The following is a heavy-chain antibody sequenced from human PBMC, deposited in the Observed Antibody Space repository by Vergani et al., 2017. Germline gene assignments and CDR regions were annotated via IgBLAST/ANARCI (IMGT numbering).Heavy chain of an antibody. CDR3: ARDLNWGDNYYYYGMDV. CDR2: ISSSSSYT. Sequence: QVQLVESGGGLVKPGGSLRLSCAASGFTFSDYYMSWIRQAPGKGLEWVSYISSSSSYTNYADSVKGRFTISRDKAKNSMYLQMNSLRAEDTAVYYCARDLNWGDNYYYYGMDVWGQGTTVTVSS. D-gene: IGHD3-10*01. J-gene: IGHJ6*02. V-gene: IGHV3-11*05. CDR1: GFTFSDYY.